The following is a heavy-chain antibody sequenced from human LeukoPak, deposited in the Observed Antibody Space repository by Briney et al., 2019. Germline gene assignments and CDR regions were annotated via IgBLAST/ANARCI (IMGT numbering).Heavy chain of an antibody. CDR3: ARVKWELPPYFDY. J-gene: IGHJ4*02. D-gene: IGHD1-26*01. CDR1: GFTVNSNY. CDR2: IYSGGRT. Sequence: GGSLRLSCAASGFTVNSNYMSWVRQAPGKGLKLVSVIYSGGRTYYADSVKGRFTISRDNSKSALYLQMNSLRADDTAVYYCARVKWELPPYFDYWGQGTLVTVSS. V-gene: IGHV3-66*01.